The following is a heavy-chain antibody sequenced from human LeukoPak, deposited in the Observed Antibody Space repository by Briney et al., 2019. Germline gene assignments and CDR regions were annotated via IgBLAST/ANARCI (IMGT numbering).Heavy chain of an antibody. Sequence: PSETLSLTCTVSGDSISTSSYYWGWVRQTPGKGLEWLGSIYYSGITHYNPSLKGRLTIYVDTSRNQFSLHLFSVTAADTAVFYCARSDYYDYRQIDYWGQGTLVTVSS. CDR1: GDSISTSSYY. D-gene: IGHD3-16*01. CDR2: IYYSGIT. J-gene: IGHJ4*02. V-gene: IGHV4-39*01. CDR3: ARSDYYDYRQIDY.